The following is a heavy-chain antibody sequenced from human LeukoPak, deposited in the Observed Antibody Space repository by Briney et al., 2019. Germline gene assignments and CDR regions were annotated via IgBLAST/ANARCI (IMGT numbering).Heavy chain of an antibody. Sequence: SQTLSLTCAISGDSVSSNGAAWNWIRQSPSRGLEWLGRTYYRSKWYNDYAVSVKSRITINPDTSKNQFSLQLNSVTPEDTAVYYCARVGNYNWNYIWDAFDIWGQGTMVTVSS. V-gene: IGHV6-1*01. J-gene: IGHJ3*02. CDR2: TYYRSKWYN. CDR1: GDSVSSNGAA. CDR3: ARVGNYNWNYIWDAFDI. D-gene: IGHD1-7*01.